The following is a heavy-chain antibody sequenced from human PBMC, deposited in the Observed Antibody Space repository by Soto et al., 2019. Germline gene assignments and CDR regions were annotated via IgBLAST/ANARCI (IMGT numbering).Heavy chain of an antibody. V-gene: IGHV3-30*18. J-gene: IGHJ4*02. CDR2: ISYDGSNK. CDR3: AKEEYSSSSYFDY. Sequence: QVQLVESGGGVVQPGRSLRLSCAASGFTFSSYGMHWVRQAPGKGLEWVAVISYDGSNKYYADSVKGRFTISRDNSKNTLYLQMNSLRAEDTDVYYCAKEEYSSSSYFDYWGQGTLVTVSS. CDR1: GFTFSSYG. D-gene: IGHD6-6*01.